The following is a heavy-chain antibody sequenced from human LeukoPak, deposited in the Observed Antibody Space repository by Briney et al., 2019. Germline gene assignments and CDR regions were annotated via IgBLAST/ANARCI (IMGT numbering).Heavy chain of an antibody. CDR1: GGSISSYY. D-gene: IGHD4-17*01. CDR2: IYSSGST. CDR3: ASSTTVPYYFDY. J-gene: IGHJ4*02. Sequence: PSETLSLTCTVSGGSISSYYWSWIRQPAGKGPEWIGRIYSSGSTKYNPSLKSRVTISVDKSKNQFSLKLSSVTAADTAVYYCASSTTVPYYFDYWGQGTLVTVSS. V-gene: IGHV4-4*07.